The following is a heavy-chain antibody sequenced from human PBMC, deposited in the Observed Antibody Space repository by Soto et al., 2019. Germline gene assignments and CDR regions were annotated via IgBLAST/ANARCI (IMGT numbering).Heavy chain of an antibody. D-gene: IGHD2-15*01. CDR3: ARXGCGGSCYSGPPGGFDP. Sequence: SETLSLTCAVYGGSFSCYYWSWIRQPPGKGLEWIGEINHSGSTNYNPSLKSRVTISVDTSKNQFSLKLSSVTAADTAVYYCARXGCGGSCYSGPPGGFDPWGQGTLVTVSS. V-gene: IGHV4-34*01. J-gene: IGHJ5*02. CDR2: INHSGST. CDR1: GGSFSCYY.